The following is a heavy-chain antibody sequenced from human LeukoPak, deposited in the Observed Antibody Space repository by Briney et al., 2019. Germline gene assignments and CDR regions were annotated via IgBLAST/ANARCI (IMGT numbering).Heavy chain of an antibody. D-gene: IGHD3-10*01. CDR2: ISAYNGNT. V-gene: IGHV1-18*01. J-gene: IGHJ5*02. CDR1: GYTFTSYG. Sequence: ASVRVSCKASGYTFTSYGISWVRQAPGQGLEWMGWISAYNGNTNYAQKLQGRVTMTTDTSTSTAYMELRSLRSDDTAVYYCARSHSMVRGVSNWFDPWGQGTLVTVSS. CDR3: ARSHSMVRGVSNWFDP.